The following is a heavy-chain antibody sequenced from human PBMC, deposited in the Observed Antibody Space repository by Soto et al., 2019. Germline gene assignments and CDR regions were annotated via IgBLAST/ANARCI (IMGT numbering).Heavy chain of an antibody. CDR2: VNHRGST. Sequence: SETLSLTCAVYGGSFSGYYWSWIRQPPGKGLEWIGEVNHRGSTYYNPSLKSRVTISVDTSKNQFSLKLSSVTAADTAVYYCAGLGSGYSYLQGDYYYYGMDVRGQGTTVTVSS. CDR1: GGSFSGYY. V-gene: IGHV4-34*01. J-gene: IGHJ6*02. CDR3: AGLGSGYSYLQGDYYYYGMDV. D-gene: IGHD5-18*01.